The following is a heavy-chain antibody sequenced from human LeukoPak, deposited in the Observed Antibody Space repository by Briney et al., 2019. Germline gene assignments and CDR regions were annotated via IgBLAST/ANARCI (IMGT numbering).Heavy chain of an antibody. CDR2: INHSGST. CDR1: GGSFSGCY. J-gene: IGHJ5*02. V-gene: IGHV4-34*01. D-gene: IGHD2-15*01. CDR3: ARVRGYCSGGSCYPYWFDP. Sequence: SETLSLTCAVYGGSFSGCYWSWIRQPPGKGLEWIGEINHSGSTNYNPSLKSRVTISVDTSKNQFSLKLGSVTAADTAVYYCARVRGYCSGGSCYPYWFDPWGQGTLVTVSS.